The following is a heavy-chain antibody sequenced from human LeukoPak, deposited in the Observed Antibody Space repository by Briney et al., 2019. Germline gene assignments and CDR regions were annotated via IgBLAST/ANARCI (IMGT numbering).Heavy chain of an antibody. CDR3: ARRGARNYFDY. V-gene: IGHV4-59*08. CDR2: IYYSGST. Sequence: PSETLSLTCTVSGGSISSYYWSWIRQPPGKGVEWIGYIYYSGSTNYNPSLKSRVTISVDTSKNQFSLKLSSVTAADTAVYYCARRGARNYFDYWGQGTLVTVSS. J-gene: IGHJ4*02. CDR1: GGSISSYY.